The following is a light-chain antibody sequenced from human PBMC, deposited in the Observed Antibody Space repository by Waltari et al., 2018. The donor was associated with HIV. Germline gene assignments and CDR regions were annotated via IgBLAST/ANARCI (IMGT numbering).Light chain of an antibody. J-gene: IGLJ2*01. V-gene: IGLV3-25*03. Sequence: SYELTQPPSVSVSPGQTARITCSGDALPNQYAYWYKQKPGQAPVLVIYEDNERPAGIPERISGSSSGTTVTLTISGVQAEDEADYYCQSADSSGTVVFGGGTKLTVL. CDR3: QSADSSGTVV. CDR1: ALPNQY. CDR2: EDN.